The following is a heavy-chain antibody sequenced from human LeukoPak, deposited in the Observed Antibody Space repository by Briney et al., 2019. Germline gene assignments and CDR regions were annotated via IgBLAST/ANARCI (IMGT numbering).Heavy chain of an antibody. D-gene: IGHD3-22*01. J-gene: IGHJ3*01. Sequence: GGSLRLSCAASGFSFSTYGMHWVRQAPGKGLEWVAFIQCDGSNKYYVDSVKGRFTISRDNSKNTLYLQMNSLTAEDTAVYYCAKDAKIVVVGTAFDVWGQGTMVTVSS. CDR3: AKDAKIVVVGTAFDV. CDR1: GFSFSTYG. CDR2: IQCDGSNK. V-gene: IGHV3-30*02.